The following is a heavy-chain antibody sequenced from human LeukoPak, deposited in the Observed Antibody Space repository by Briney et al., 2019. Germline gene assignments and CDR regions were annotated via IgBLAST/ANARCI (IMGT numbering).Heavy chain of an antibody. V-gene: IGHV3-11*01. D-gene: IGHD1-26*01. J-gene: IGHJ4*02. Sequence: GGSLRLSCAASGFTVNNNYMSWIRQAPGKGLEWVSYISSSGSTIYYADSVKGRFTISRDNAKNSLYLQMNSLRAEDTAVYYCARDKWELHYWGQGTLVTVSS. CDR1: GFTVNNNY. CDR3: ARDKWELHY. CDR2: ISSSGSTI.